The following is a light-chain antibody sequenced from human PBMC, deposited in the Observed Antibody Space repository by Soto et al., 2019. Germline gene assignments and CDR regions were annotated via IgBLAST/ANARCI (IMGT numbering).Light chain of an antibody. J-gene: IGKJ5*01. V-gene: IGKV1-9*01. CDR1: QGISNY. Sequence: DIPLTQSPSFLSASVGDRVTITCRASQGISNYLAWYQQKPGRAPKLLIYAVFTLQAGATSRFSGSGSETECTIPITSLQPEDFASYYCQQLDKYPLTFGQGTRLEI. CDR2: AVF. CDR3: QQLDKYPLT.